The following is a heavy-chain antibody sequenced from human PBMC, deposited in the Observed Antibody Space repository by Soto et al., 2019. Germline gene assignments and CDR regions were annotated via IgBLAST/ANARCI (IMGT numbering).Heavy chain of an antibody. CDR2: IKSKTGGGTT. CDR1: GFTFSNAW. V-gene: IGHV3-15*01. CDR3: TTENYYDTAEYFNYYYGMDV. Sequence: GGSLRLSCAASGFTFSNAWMSWVRQAPGKGLEWVGRIKSKTGGGTTDYAAPVKGRFTISRDDSKNTLYLQMNSLKTEDTAVYYCTTENYYDTAEYFNYYYGMDVWGQGTTVTVSS. J-gene: IGHJ6*02. D-gene: IGHD3-3*01.